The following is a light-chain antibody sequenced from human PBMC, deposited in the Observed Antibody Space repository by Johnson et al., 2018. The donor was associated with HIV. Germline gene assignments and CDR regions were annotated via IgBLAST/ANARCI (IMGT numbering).Light chain of an antibody. J-gene: IGLJ1*01. Sequence: QSVLTQPPSVSAAPGQKVIISCSGRSSNIGSNYVSWYQHLPGTAPKLLIYENDKRPSGIPDRFSASKSGTSATLDITGLQTGDEADYYCGTWDSSLSAYVFGTGTKVTVL. CDR1: SSNIGSNY. V-gene: IGLV1-51*01. CDR2: END. CDR3: GTWDSSLSAYV.